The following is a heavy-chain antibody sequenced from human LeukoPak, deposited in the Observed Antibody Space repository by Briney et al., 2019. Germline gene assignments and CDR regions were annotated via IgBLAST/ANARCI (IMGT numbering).Heavy chain of an antibody. V-gene: IGHV4-59*01. Sequence: PSETLSLTCTVSVGSISSYYWSWIRQPPGKGLEWIGYIYYSGSTNYNPSLKSRVTISVDTSKNQFPLKLSSVTAADTAVYYCARGHITMVRGVTVVDWFDPWGQGTLVTVSS. J-gene: IGHJ5*02. CDR2: IYYSGST. D-gene: IGHD3-10*01. CDR3: ARGHITMVRGVTVVDWFDP. CDR1: VGSISSYY.